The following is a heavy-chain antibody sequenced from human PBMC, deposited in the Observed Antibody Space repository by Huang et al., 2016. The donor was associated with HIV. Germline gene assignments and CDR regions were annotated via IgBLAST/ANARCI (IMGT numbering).Heavy chain of an antibody. J-gene: IGHJ5*02. CDR3: ARGPPTCDSSHWYPHSSGWYRLRQIVQDAWFDP. Sequence: QLQLQQWGAGLLKHSENLSLTCAVYGGSFSGYYWIWIRLPPGKGLEWIGENNNSGSTNDHPSQKDGVTISVDTSQHQFSVKLSSVTAADTTVYDCARGPPTCDSSHWYPHSSGWYRLRQIVQDAWFDPWGQGTLVTVSS. V-gene: IGHV4-34*01. CDR1: GGSFSGYY. CDR2: NNNSGST. D-gene: IGHD6-19*01.